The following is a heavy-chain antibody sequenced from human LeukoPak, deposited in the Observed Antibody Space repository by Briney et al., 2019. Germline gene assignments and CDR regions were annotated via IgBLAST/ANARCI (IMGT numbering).Heavy chain of an antibody. CDR3: ARDWWVFYSSSWYTFDY. D-gene: IGHD6-13*01. CDR2: IIPIFGTA. V-gene: IGHV1-69*05. Sequence: ASVKASCKASGGTFSSYAISWVRQAPGQGLEWMGRIIPIFGTANYAQKFQGRVTITTDDSTSTAYMELSSLRSEDTAVYYCARDWWVFYSSSWYTFDYWGQGTLVTVSS. CDR1: GGTFSSYA. J-gene: IGHJ4*02.